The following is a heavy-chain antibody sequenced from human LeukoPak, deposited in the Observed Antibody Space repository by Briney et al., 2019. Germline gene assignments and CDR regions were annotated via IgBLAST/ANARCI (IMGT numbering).Heavy chain of an antibody. D-gene: IGHD4-17*01. CDR2: INHSGST. CDR1: GGSFSGYY. Sequence: SETLSLTCAVYGGSFSGYYWSWIRQPPGKGLEWIGEINHSGSTNYNPSLKSRVTISVDTSKNQFSLKLSSVTAADTAVYYCAREKGTVTTAFDIWGQGTMVTVSS. J-gene: IGHJ3*02. CDR3: AREKGTVTTAFDI. V-gene: IGHV4-34*01.